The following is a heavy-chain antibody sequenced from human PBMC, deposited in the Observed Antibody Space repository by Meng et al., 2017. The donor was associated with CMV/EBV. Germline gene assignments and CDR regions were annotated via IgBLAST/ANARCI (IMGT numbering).Heavy chain of an antibody. V-gene: IGHV3-48*04. D-gene: IGHD6-13*01. CDR2: ISSSGSII. CDR3: ARGGRGKAAAGKRMDV. J-gene: IGHJ6*02. CDR1: GFTFSSYW. Sequence: GGSLRLSCAASGFTFSSYWMSWVRQAPGKGLEWISYISSSGSIIYYADSVKGRFTISRDNAKNSLYLQMNSLRAEETAVYHCARGGRGKAAAGKRMDVWGQGTTVTVSS.